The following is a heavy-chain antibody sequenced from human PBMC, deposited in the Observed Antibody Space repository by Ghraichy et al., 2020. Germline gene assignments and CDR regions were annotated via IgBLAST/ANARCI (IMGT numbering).Heavy chain of an antibody. V-gene: IGHV3-33*01. CDR2: IWYDGSNK. CDR3: ARDGGVVNTAMVSDY. D-gene: IGHD5-18*01. CDR1: GFTFSSYG. Sequence: GESLNISCAASGFTFSSYGMHWVRQAPGKGLEWVAVIWYDGSNKYYADSVKGRFTISRDNSKNTLYLQMNSLRAEDTAVYYCARDGGVVNTAMVSDYWGQGTLVTVSS. J-gene: IGHJ4*02.